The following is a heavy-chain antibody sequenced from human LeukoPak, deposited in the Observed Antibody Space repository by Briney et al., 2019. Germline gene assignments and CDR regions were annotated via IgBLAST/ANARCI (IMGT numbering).Heavy chain of an antibody. CDR1: GYTFTGYY. Sequence: ASVKVSCXASGYTFTGYYMHWVRQAPGQGLEWMGWINPNSGGTNYAQKFQGRVTMTRDTSISTAYMELSRLRSDDTAVYYCARNYYYDSSGTEGNYFDYWGQGTLVTVSS. CDR2: INPNSGGT. D-gene: IGHD3-22*01. CDR3: ARNYYYDSSGTEGNYFDY. V-gene: IGHV1-2*02. J-gene: IGHJ4*02.